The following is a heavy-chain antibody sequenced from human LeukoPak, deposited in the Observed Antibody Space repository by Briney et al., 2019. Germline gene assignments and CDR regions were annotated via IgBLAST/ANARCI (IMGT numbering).Heavy chain of an antibody. CDR1: GGSINSGDYY. D-gene: IGHD5-18*01. J-gene: IGHJ4*02. CDR3: ARGHGYGSGSNWFDY. CDR2: IYYSGST. V-gene: IGHV4-30-4*01. Sequence: SETLSLTCTVSGGSINSGDYYWSWIRQPPGKGLEWIGYIYYSGSTYYNPSLKSRVTMSLDTSKNQFSLKLTSVTAADTAVYYCARGHGYGSGSNWFDYWGQGTLVTVSS.